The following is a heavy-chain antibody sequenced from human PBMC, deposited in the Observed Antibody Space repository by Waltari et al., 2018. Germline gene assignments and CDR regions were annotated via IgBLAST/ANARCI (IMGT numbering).Heavy chain of an antibody. CDR3: ARGMSSVWYGPFDY. CDR2: VYYPGNT. J-gene: IGHJ4*02. Sequence: QVQLQESGPGLVKPSETLSLTCTVSGGSINIYYWSWIRHPPGKGLEWIGYVYYPGNTIYNPSLESRVTFSADTSKNQVSLRLRSVTAADTAVYYCARGMSSVWYGPFDYWGQGTLVTVSS. CDR1: GGSINIYY. D-gene: IGHD6-19*01. V-gene: IGHV4-59*08.